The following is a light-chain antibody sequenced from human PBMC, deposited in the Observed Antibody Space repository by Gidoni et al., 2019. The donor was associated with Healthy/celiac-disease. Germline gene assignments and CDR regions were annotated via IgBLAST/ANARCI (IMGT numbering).Light chain of an antibody. V-gene: IGKV1-39*01. Sequence: DIQMTQSPSSLSASVGDRVTITCRASQSISSYLNWYQQKPGKAPTLLIYAASSLKSGVPSRFSGSGSGTDFTLTISSLQPEDFATYYCQQSYSTLYTFGQGTKLEIK. CDR2: AAS. CDR1: QSISSY. CDR3: QQSYSTLYT. J-gene: IGKJ2*01.